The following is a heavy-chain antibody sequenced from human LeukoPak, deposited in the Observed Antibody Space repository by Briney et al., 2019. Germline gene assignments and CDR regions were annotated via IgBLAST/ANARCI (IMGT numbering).Heavy chain of an antibody. V-gene: IGHV3-21*01. CDR3: ARDASSSGWFNWFDP. J-gene: IGHJ5*02. CDR1: GFTFSIHW. CDR2: ISSSSSYI. Sequence: GGSLRLSCAASGFTFSIHWMTWVRQAPGKGLEWVSSISSSSSYIYYADSVKGRFTISRDNAKNSLYLQMNSLRAEDTAVYYCARDASSSGWFNWFDPWGQGTLVTVSS. D-gene: IGHD6-19*01.